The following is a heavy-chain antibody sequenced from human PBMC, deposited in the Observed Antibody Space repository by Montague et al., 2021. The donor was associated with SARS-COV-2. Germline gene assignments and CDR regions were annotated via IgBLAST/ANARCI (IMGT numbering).Heavy chain of an antibody. CDR2: IDWDDDK. CDR1: GFSLSTSGMC. V-gene: IGHV2-70*11. CDR3: ARELGTVVTLDY. Sequence: PALVKPTQTLTLTCTFSGFSLSTSGMCVSWIRQPPGKALEWLARIDWDDDKYYSTSLKTRLTISKDTSKNQVVLTMTNMDPVVTATYYCARELGTVVTLDYWGQGTLVTVSS. D-gene: IGHD4-23*01. J-gene: IGHJ4*02.